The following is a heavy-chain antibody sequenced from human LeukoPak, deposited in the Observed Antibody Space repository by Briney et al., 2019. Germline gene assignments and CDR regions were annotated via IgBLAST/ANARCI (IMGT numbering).Heavy chain of an antibody. J-gene: IGHJ6*04. CDR2: IKQDGSEK. V-gene: IGHV3-7*01. D-gene: IGHD3-10*02. Sequence: GGSLRLSCAASGFTFSSYWMSWVRQAPGKGLEWVANIKQDGSEKYYVDSVKGRFTISRDNAKNSLYLQMNSLRAEGTAVYYCAELGITMIGGVWGKGTTVTISS. CDR3: AELGITMIGGV. CDR1: GFTFSSYW.